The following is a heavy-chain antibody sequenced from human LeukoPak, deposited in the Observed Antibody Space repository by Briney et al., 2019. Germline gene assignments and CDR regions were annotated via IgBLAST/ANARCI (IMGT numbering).Heavy chain of an antibody. D-gene: IGHD5-12*01. CDR1: GFTFSRYW. J-gene: IGHJ4*02. V-gene: IGHV3-74*01. CDR2: ISPDGSRT. CDR3: TRGYVGIDY. Sequence: PGGSLRLSCAASGFTFSRYWMHWVRQAPGKGLVWVSRISPDGSRTIYADSVKGRFTISRDNAKNTLYLQMNSLRAEDTALYYCTRGYVGIDYWGQGTLVTVSS.